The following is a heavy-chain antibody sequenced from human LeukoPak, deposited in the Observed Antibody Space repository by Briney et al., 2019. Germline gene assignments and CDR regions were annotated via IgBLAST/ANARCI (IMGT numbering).Heavy chain of an antibody. V-gene: IGHV3-53*01. D-gene: IGHD1-1*01. CDR2: IYSGGNT. Sequence: GGSLRLSCAASGFTFRSYEMNWVRQAPGKGLEWVSLIYSGGNTYYADSVKGRFTISRDISKNTLYLQMDSLSAEDTAVYYCARDRVNWNDVGGLFDYWGQGTLVTVSS. CDR1: GFTFRSYE. J-gene: IGHJ4*02. CDR3: ARDRVNWNDVGGLFDY.